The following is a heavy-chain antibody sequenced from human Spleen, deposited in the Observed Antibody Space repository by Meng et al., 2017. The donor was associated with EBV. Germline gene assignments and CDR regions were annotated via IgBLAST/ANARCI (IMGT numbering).Heavy chain of an antibody. V-gene: IGHV4-30-4*01. Sequence: QVQLPESGPGLVKPSQTLSLTCAVSCVSISSSGYYWSWIRQPPGKGLEWIGYIYYSGTTYYNPSLKSRVTISVDTSKNHFSLKLNSVTAADTAVYYCARASYFYDTSAFDYWGQGTLVTVSS. D-gene: IGHD3-22*01. CDR2: IYYSGTT. J-gene: IGHJ4*02. CDR1: CVSISSSGYY. CDR3: ARASYFYDTSAFDY.